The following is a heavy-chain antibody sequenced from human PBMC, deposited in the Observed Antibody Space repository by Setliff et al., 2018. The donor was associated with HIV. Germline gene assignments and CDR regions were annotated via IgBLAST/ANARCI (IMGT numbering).Heavy chain of an antibody. CDR3: AKDKGQKYADY. V-gene: IGHV3-30*02. J-gene: IGHJ4*02. Sequence: GGSLRLSCAASEFIFSRYAIYWVRQAPGKGLEWVASIRSDGSNKYYADSVTGRFTISRDDSKNTLYLQMNSLRAEDTAVYYCAKDKGQKYADYWGQGTVVTVSS. CDR2: IRSDGSNK. CDR1: EFIFSRYA. D-gene: IGHD3-10*01.